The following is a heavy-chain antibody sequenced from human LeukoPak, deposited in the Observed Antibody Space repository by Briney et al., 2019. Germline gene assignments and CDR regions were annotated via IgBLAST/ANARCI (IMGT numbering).Heavy chain of an antibody. CDR2: VSADGRTQ. D-gene: IGHD5-24*01. Sequence: PGGSLRLSCAASGFTFRTYSIHWVRQAPGKGLEWVTVVSADGRTQLYSDSVKGRFTVSRDNSLNTLHLQMNSLKTEDTAVYYCAREFGHNRWYFDYWGQGALDTVSS. V-gene: IGHV3-30*03. J-gene: IGHJ4*02. CDR1: GFTFRTYS. CDR3: AREFGHNRWYFDY.